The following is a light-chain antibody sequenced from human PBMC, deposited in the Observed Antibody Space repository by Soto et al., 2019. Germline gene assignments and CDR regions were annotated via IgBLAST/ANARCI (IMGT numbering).Light chain of an antibody. V-gene: IGKV3-11*01. CDR2: GAS. CDR1: QSVSSY. J-gene: IGKJ1*01. CDR3: QRYDSFRT. Sequence: DIVLTQSPATLSLSPGERATLSCRASQSVSSYLAWYQQKPGQAPRLLIYGASNRATGIPDRFSGSGSGTDFTLTITRLEPEDFAMYYCQRYDSFRTFGQGTKVDIK.